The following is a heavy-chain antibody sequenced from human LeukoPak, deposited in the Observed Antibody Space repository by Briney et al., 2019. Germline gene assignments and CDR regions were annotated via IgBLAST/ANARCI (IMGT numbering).Heavy chain of an antibody. Sequence: GGSLRLSCAASGFTVSNNYMSWVRQAPGKGLEWVSVIYSGGSTYYADSVKGRFTISRDNSKNTLYLQMNSLRAEDTAVYYCARARGYSYGHDYRGQGTLVTVSS. V-gene: IGHV3-66*01. CDR2: IYSGGST. D-gene: IGHD5-18*01. CDR1: GFTVSNNY. CDR3: ARARGYSYGHDY. J-gene: IGHJ4*02.